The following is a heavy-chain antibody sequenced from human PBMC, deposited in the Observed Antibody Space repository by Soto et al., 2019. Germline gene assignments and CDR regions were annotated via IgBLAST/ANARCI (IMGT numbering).Heavy chain of an antibody. J-gene: IGHJ5*02. CDR2: TYFRSKWYN. Sequence: LSLTCAISGDGVSSNTASWNWIRQSPSRGLEWLGRTYFRSKWYNDYAVSVKSRRIINPDTSNNQFSLQLNSVTPEDTAVYFCAKGDNLGPKTGYAFDPWGQGIMVTVSS. CDR3: AKGDNLGPKTGYAFDP. D-gene: IGHD5-12*01. CDR1: GDGVSSNTAS. V-gene: IGHV6-1*01.